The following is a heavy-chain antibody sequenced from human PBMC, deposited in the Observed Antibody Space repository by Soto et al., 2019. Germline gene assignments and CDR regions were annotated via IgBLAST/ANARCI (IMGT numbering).Heavy chain of an antibody. D-gene: IGHD3-3*02. J-gene: IGHJ6*02. CDR1: GGTFSTAA. CDR2: IMPIFRTA. Sequence: QVQEEQSGAEVKKPGSSVKVSCKASGGTFSTAAISWVRQAPGQGLEWMRGIMPIFRTADYAQKFQGRVTITADESTSTAYLELRSLISEDTAIYYCARDQDRPQLGGNYYYIMDVWGQGTTVTVSS. V-gene: IGHV1-69*12. CDR3: ARDQDRPQLGGNYYYIMDV.